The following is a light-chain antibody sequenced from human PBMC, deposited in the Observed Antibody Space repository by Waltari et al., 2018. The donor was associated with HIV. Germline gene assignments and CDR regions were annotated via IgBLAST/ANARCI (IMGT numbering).Light chain of an antibody. Sequence: QSVLTQPPSASGTPGQRVTISCSGSSSNIGSNPVNWYQQLPGTAPKLLLFSNNQRPSGVPDRFSGSKSGTSASLAISGLQSEDEADYYCAAWDDSLNGRVFGGGTKLTVL. CDR2: SNN. CDR3: AAWDDSLNGRV. V-gene: IGLV1-44*01. CDR1: SSNIGSNP. J-gene: IGLJ3*02.